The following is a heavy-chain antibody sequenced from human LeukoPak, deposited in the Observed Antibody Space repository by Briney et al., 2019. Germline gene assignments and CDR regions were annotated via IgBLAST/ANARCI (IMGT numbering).Heavy chain of an antibody. Sequence: SETPSLTCTVSGGSISSSSYYWGWIRQPPGKGLEWIGSIYYSGSTYYNPSLKSRVTISVDTSKNQFSLKLSSVTAADTAVYYCASISTIAAAANAFDYWGQGTLVTVSS. V-gene: IGHV4-39*01. CDR3: ASISTIAAAANAFDY. J-gene: IGHJ4*02. CDR1: GGSISSSSYY. CDR2: IYYSGST. D-gene: IGHD6-13*01.